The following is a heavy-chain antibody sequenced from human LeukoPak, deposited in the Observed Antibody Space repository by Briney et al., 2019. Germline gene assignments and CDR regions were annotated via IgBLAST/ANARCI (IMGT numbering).Heavy chain of an antibody. CDR3: ARDHSSSSWMDSFEI. D-gene: IGHD6-6*01. V-gene: IGHV4-4*07. Sequence: SETLSLTCIISGGSLGPYYWSWIRQAAGKGPEWIGRIYTTGTADYNPSLKGRVFLSVDTSKNQFSLKVTSVTAADTAVYYCARDHSSSSWMDSFEIWGPGTKVTVSS. CDR2: IYTTGTA. CDR1: GGSLGPYY. J-gene: IGHJ3*02.